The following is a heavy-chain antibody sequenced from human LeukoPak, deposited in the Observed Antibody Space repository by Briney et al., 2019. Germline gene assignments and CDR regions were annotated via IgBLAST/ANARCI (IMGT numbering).Heavy chain of an antibody. CDR2: IYYSGST. D-gene: IGHD3-9*01. Sequence: WETLSLTCAVYGGSFSGYYWSWIRQPPGKGLEWIGYIYYSGSTNYNPSLKSRVTISVDTSKNQFSLKLSSVTAADTAVYYCARGRGYYDILTGLFDYWGQGTLVTVSS. CDR3: ARGRGYYDILTGLFDY. V-gene: IGHV4-59*01. J-gene: IGHJ4*02. CDR1: GGSFSGYY.